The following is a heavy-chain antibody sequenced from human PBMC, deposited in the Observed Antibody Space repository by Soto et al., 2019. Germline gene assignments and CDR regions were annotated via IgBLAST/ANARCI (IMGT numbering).Heavy chain of an antibody. CDR2: IYYAGTT. Sequence: SETLSLTCTVSGGSISSYYWSWIRQPPGKGLEWIGYIYYAGTTTYNPSLKSRVSISVDTSKNEVSLKLTSVTAADTAVYYCARLGGYYQALDSWGQGTVVTFSS. CDR1: GGSISSYY. D-gene: IGHD3-22*01. V-gene: IGHV4-59*08. J-gene: IGHJ4*02. CDR3: ARLGGYYQALDS.